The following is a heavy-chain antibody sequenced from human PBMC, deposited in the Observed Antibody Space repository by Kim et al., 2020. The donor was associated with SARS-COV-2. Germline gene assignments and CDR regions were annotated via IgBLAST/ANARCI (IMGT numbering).Heavy chain of an antibody. V-gene: IGHV3-30*01. CDR3: ARDRHYDSSFDY. Sequence: YYADSVKGRFTISRDNSKNTLYLQMNSLRAEDTAVYYCARDRHYDSSFDYWGQGTLVTVSS. J-gene: IGHJ4*02. D-gene: IGHD3-22*01.